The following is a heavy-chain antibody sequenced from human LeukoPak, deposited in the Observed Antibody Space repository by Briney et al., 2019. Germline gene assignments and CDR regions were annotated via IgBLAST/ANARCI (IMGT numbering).Heavy chain of an antibody. CDR1: GGSISSSSYY. CDR2: IDYSLST. V-gene: IGHV4-39*01. CDR3: AVVRGYFDY. Sequence: PSETLSLTCTVSGGSISSSSYYWGWIRQPRGKGLEWIGSIDYSLSTYFNPSLKSRVAISVGTSKNQFSLKLSSVTAADTAVYYCAVVRGYFDYWGQGTLVTVSS. J-gene: IGHJ4*02. D-gene: IGHD3-10*01.